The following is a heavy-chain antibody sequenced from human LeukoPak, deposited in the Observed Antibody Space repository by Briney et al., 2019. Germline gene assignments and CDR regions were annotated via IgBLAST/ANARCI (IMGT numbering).Heavy chain of an antibody. J-gene: IGHJ3*02. Sequence: PRGSLRLSCAASGFTFSSYGMHWVRQAPGKGLEWVAVISYDGSNRYYADSVKGRFTISRDNSKNTLYLQMNSLRAEDTAVYYCAKEGIKGAFDIWGQGTMVTVSS. CDR2: ISYDGSNR. V-gene: IGHV3-30*18. CDR3: AKEGIKGAFDI. D-gene: IGHD5-24*01. CDR1: GFTFSSYG.